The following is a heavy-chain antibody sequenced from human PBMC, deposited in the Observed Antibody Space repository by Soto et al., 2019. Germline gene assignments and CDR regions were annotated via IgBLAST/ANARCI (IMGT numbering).Heavy chain of an antibody. D-gene: IGHD3-10*01. J-gene: IGHJ5*02. CDR3: AREGGFRFRGVRNWFDP. V-gene: IGHV4-31*03. CDR2: IYYSGST. Sequence: QVQLQESGPGLVKPSQTLSLTCTVSGGSISSGGYYWSWIRQHPGKGLEWIGYIYYSGSTYYNPSLKSRVTISVDTSKNQFSLKLSSVTAADTAVYYCAREGGFRFRGVRNWFDPWGQGTLVTVSS. CDR1: GGSISSGGYY.